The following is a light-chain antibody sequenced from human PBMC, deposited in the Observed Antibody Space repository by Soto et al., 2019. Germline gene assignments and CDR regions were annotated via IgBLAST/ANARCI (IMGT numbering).Light chain of an antibody. CDR2: AAS. CDR1: QSISSY. CDR3: QQSYSTPLT. Sequence: DIQMTQSPSSLSASVGDRVTITCRASQSISSYLNWYQQKPGKAPKLLIYAASSLQSGVPSRFSGSGSGTDFTLTIISLQPEDVATYYCQQSYSTPLTFGPVTKVDI. V-gene: IGKV1-39*01. J-gene: IGKJ3*01.